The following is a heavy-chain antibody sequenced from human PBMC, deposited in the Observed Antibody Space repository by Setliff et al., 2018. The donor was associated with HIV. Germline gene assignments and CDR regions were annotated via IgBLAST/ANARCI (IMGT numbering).Heavy chain of an antibody. CDR3: ARHPPYCSGGSCYRGRGYYFDY. Sequence: SETLSLTCTVSGDSISSYYWNWIRQPPGKGLEWIGEINHSGSTYYNPSLKSRVTISVDTSKNQFSLKLNSVTAADTAMYYCARHPPYCSGGSCYRGRGYYFDYWGQGTLVTVSS. CDR2: INHSGST. D-gene: IGHD2-15*01. V-gene: IGHV4-34*01. CDR1: GDSISSYY. J-gene: IGHJ4*02.